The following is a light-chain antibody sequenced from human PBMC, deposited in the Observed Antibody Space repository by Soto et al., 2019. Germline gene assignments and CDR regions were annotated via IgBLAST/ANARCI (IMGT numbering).Light chain of an antibody. Sequence: DIQMTQSPSSLSASVGDRVTITCRASLSISNYLNWYQQKPGKAPKLLMYAASSLQSGVPSRFGGSGSGTDFTLTISSLQPEDFATYYCQQSYSTPRTLGQGTKVEIK. J-gene: IGKJ1*01. CDR2: AAS. CDR3: QQSYSTPRT. V-gene: IGKV1-39*01. CDR1: LSISNY.